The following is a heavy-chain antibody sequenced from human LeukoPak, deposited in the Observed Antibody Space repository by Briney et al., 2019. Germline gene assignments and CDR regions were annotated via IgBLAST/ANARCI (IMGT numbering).Heavy chain of an antibody. D-gene: IGHD3-16*01. Sequence: SETPSLTCTVSGGSISSSSYYWGWIRQPPGKGLEWIGSIYYSGSTYYNPSLKSRVTISVDTSKNQFSLKLSSVTAADTAVYYCARQRPLRRYYYYYGMDVWGQGTTVTVSS. CDR3: ARQRPLRRYYYYYGMDV. V-gene: IGHV4-39*01. J-gene: IGHJ6*02. CDR2: IYYSGST. CDR1: GGSISSSSYY.